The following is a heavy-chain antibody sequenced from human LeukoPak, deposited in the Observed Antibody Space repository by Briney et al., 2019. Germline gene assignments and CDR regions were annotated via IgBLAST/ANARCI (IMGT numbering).Heavy chain of an antibody. CDR3: ARAPISDSSGYLFY. CDR1: GGTFSSYA. V-gene: IGHV1-69*05. Sequence: SVKVSCKASGGTFSSYAISWVRQAPGQGLEWMGRFIPIFGTANYAQKFQGRVTITTDESTSTAYMELSSLRSEDTAVYYCARAPISDSSGYLFYWGQGTLVTVSS. D-gene: IGHD3-22*01. J-gene: IGHJ4*02. CDR2: FIPIFGTA.